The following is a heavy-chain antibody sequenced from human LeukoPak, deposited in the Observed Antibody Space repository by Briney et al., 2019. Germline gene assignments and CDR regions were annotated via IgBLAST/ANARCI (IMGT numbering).Heavy chain of an antibody. CDR1: GDSISSPSW. CDR3: ASRLRVYFDY. CDR2: VYHTGST. J-gene: IGHJ4*02. D-gene: IGHD3-10*01. V-gene: IGHV4-4*02. Sequence: SETLSLTCAVSGDSISSPSWWGWVRQSPGRGLEWIGEVYHTGSTNYNPSLQSRVTISVDTSKNQFSLKLSSVTAADTAVYYCASRLRVYFDYWGQGTLVTVSS.